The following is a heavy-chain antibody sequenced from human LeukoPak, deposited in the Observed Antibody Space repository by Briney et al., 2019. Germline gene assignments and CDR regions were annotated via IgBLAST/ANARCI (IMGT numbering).Heavy chain of an antibody. CDR1: GFTFSSYW. Sequence: RGSLRLSCAASGFTFSSYWMHWVRQAPGKGLVWVSRIKPDGSSTAYADSVKGRFTISRDNAKNTLYLQMNSLRAEDTAVYYCARGIVGATTIDYWGQGTLVTVSS. J-gene: IGHJ4*02. D-gene: IGHD1-26*01. CDR2: IKPDGSST. CDR3: ARGIVGATTIDY. V-gene: IGHV3-74*01.